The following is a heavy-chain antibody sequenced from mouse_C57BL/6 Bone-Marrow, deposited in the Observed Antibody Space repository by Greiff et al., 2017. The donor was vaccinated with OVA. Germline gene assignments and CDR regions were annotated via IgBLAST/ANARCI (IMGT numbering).Heavy chain of an antibody. CDR1: GFNIKNTY. CDR2: IDPANGNT. J-gene: IGHJ1*03. CDR3: ARNYGSSYWYFDV. V-gene: IGHV14-3*01. D-gene: IGHD1-1*01. Sequence: DVQLVESVAELVRPGASVKLSCTASGFNIKNTYMHWVKQRPEQGLEWIGRIDPANGNTKYAPQFQGKATITADTSSNTAYLQLSSLTAEDTAIYYCARNYGSSYWYFDVWGTGTTVTVSS.